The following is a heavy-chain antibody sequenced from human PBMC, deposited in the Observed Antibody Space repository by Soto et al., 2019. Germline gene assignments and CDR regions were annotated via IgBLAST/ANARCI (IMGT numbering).Heavy chain of an antibody. CDR2: TYYRSKWYN. D-gene: IGHD6-13*01. CDR1: GDSVSSNSVT. V-gene: IGHV6-1*01. Sequence: PSQTLSLTCAISGDSVSSNSVTWDWIRQSPSRGLEWLGRTYYRSKWYNDYAVSVRSRITINPDTSKNQFSLQLNSVTPDDTAVYYCARLIGNSWFPGWGQGTLVTVSS. CDR3: ARLIGNSWFPG. J-gene: IGHJ4*02.